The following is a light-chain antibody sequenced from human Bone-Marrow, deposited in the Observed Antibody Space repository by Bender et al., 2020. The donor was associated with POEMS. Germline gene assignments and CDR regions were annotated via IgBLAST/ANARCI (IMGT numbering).Light chain of an antibody. CDR1: SSNIGSNY. V-gene: IGLV1-47*02. CDR3: AAWDAGLSGGV. J-gene: IGLJ3*02. CDR2: SDN. Sequence: QSVLTQPPSVSAAPGQKVTISCSGSSSNIGSNYVSWYQQLPGTAPKLLIYSDNQRPSGVPDRFYAFKSGTSASLAISGLQSEDEDDYYCAAWDAGLSGGVFGGGTKLTVL.